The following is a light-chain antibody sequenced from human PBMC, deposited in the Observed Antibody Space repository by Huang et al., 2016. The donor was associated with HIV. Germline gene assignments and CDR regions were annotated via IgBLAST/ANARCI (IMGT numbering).Light chain of an antibody. Sequence: IVLTQSPATLSWYLGERVALSCRASQNVGNHLAWYQQRPGQAPRLLIYDASNRVPGVPARFSGSGSGTDFTRTISSLEPEDFALYYCQQHDNCLTFGGGTKLEV. CDR1: QNVGNH. V-gene: IGKV3-11*01. CDR2: DAS. J-gene: IGKJ4*01. CDR3: QQHDNCLT.